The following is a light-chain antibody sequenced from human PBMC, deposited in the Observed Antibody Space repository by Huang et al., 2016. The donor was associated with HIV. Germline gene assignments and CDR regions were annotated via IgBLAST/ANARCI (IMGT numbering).Light chain of an antibody. CDR1: QSVRSSY. CDR3: QQYGSSPT. CDR2: GAS. V-gene: IGKV3-20*01. Sequence: EIVLTQSPGTLSLSAGERATLPYRASQSVRSSYLAWYQHKPGQAPRLLSYGASSRATGIPDRFSGSGSGTDFTLTISRLEPEDFAVYYCQQYGSSPTFGPGTKVDIK. J-gene: IGKJ3*01.